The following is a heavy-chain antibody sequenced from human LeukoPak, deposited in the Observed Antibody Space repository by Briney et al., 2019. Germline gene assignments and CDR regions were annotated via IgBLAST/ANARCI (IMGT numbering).Heavy chain of an antibody. V-gene: IGHV1-69*13. D-gene: IGHD4-17*01. CDR2: IIPIFGTA. J-gene: IGHJ6*02. CDR1: GGTFSSYA. CDR3: ARAPLYGDSRYYYYGVDV. Sequence: ASVKVSCEASGGTFSSYAISWVRQAPGQGLEWMGGIIPIFGTANYAQKFQGRVTITADESTSTAYMELSSLRSEDTAVYYCARAPLYGDSRYYYYGVDVWGQGTTVTVSS.